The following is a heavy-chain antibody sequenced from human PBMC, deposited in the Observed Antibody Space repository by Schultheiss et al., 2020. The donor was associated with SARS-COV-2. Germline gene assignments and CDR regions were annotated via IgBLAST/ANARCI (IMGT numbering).Heavy chain of an antibody. J-gene: IGHJ4*02. Sequence: LRLSCTVSGGSISSGGYYWSWIRQHPGKGLEWIGYIYYSGSTYYNPSLKSRVTISVDTSKNQFSLKLSSVTAADTAVYYCAREGGYGGNTGGFDYWGQGTLVTVSS. V-gene: IGHV4-31*03. CDR3: AREGGYGGNTGGFDY. CDR2: IYYSGST. D-gene: IGHD4-23*01. CDR1: GGSISSGGYY.